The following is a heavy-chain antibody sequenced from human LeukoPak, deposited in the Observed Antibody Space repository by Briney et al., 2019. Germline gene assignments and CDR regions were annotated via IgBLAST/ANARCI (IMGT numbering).Heavy chain of an antibody. Sequence: GGSLRLSCAASGFTFSSYAMSWVRQAPGKGLEWVSAISGSGGSTYYADSVKGRFTISRDNSKNTLYLQMNSLRAEDTAVYYCAKAGMKAVAGTNWFDPWGQGTLVTVSS. D-gene: IGHD6-19*01. J-gene: IGHJ5*02. CDR3: AKAGMKAVAGTNWFDP. V-gene: IGHV3-23*01. CDR1: GFTFSSYA. CDR2: ISGSGGST.